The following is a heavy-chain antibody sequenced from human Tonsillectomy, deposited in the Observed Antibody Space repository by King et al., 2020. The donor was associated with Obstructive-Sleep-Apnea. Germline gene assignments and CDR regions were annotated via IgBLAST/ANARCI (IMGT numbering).Heavy chain of an antibody. J-gene: IGHJ4*02. CDR1: GFTFSSYG. D-gene: IGHD6-19*01. Sequence: VQLAESGGGGVQPGRSLRLSCAASGFTFSSYGMHWVRQAPGKGLEWVAVIWFDGSKEYYADFVKGRFTISRDNSKKTLYLQMNSLRDEDTAVYYCAKGQYSSGWYGFDYWGQGTLVTVSS. V-gene: IGHV3-33*06. CDR2: IWFDGSKE. CDR3: AKGQYSSGWYGFDY.